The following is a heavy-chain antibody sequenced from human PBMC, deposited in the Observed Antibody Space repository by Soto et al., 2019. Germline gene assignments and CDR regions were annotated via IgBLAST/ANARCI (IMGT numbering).Heavy chain of an antibody. V-gene: IGHV1-69*01. D-gene: IGHD3-10*01. CDR2: IIPISGAT. J-gene: IGHJ4*02. CDR3: ARRIYYHASGNYADDY. Sequence: QVQLVQSGAEVKKPGSSVKVSCKASGGTFSNYAISWVRQAPGQGLKWMGVIIPISGATHYAQKFQGRVTISADESTNTAYVELSSLRSEDTAVYYCARRIYYHASGNYADDYWGQGTPVTVSS. CDR1: GGTFSNYA.